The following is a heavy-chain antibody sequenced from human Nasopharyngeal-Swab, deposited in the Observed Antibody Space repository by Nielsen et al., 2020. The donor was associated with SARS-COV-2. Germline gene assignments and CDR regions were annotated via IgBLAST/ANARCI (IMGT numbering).Heavy chain of an antibody. D-gene: IGHD3-22*01. CDR1: GLTFSSYS. CDR2: ISSSSSYI. Sequence: GASLKISCAASGLTFSSYSMNWVRQAPGKGLEWVSSISSSSSYIYYADSVKGRFTISRDNAKNSLYLQMNSLRAEDTAVYYCARCLYDSSGYDEILFDYWGQGTLVTVSS. J-gene: IGHJ4*02. CDR3: ARCLYDSSGYDEILFDY. V-gene: IGHV3-21*01.